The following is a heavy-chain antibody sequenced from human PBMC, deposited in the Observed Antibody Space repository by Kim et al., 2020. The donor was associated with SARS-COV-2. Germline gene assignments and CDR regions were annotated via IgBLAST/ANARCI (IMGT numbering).Heavy chain of an antibody. J-gene: IGHJ3*02. D-gene: IGHD3-10*01. Sequence: GGSLRLSCAASGFSFSGSSMHWVRQASGKGLEWVGRIRNKANNYVTEYVASVRGRFTISRDDSMNTAYLQMNSLKIEDTAVYYCTRVPPDPGSYYDAFDIWGQGTVVSVS. V-gene: IGHV3-73*01. CDR1: GFSFSGSS. CDR3: TRVPPDPGSYYDAFDI. CDR2: IRNKANNYVT.